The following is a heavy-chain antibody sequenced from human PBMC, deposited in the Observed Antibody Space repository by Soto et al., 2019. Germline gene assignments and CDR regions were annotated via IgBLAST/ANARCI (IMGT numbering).Heavy chain of an antibody. CDR1: GRTLRSYV. Sequence: GGSLRLSCAASGRTLRSYVMSWVRQAPGKGVEWGAAGSGTGSSTYYADSVKGRFTIFRDNSKNTVFLQMNSLRAEDTALYYCAKSSFHGAFGAVLLGSAFDIWGHRTMVTVSS. CDR3: AKSSFHGAFGAVLLGSAFDI. V-gene: IGHV3-23*01. D-gene: IGHD3-3*01. CDR2: GSGTGSST. J-gene: IGHJ3*02.